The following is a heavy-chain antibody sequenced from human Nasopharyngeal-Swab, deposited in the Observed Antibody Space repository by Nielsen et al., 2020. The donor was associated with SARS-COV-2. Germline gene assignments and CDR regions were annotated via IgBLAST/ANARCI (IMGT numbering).Heavy chain of an antibody. CDR3: AREERAVRGMSSDAFDI. CDR2: IYYSGST. Sequence: SETLSLTCAVYGGSFSGYYWSWIRQHPGKGLEWIGYIYYSGSTYYNPSLKSRVTISVDTSKNQFSLKLSSVTAADTAVYYCAREERAVRGMSSDAFDIWGQGTMVTVSS. V-gene: IGHV4-31*11. CDR1: GGSFSGYY. J-gene: IGHJ3*02. D-gene: IGHD3-10*01.